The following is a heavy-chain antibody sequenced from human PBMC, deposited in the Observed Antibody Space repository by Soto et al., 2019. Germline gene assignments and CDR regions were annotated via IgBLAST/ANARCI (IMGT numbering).Heavy chain of an antibody. D-gene: IGHD6-13*01. Sequence: GSLRLSCAASGFTFSSYGMHWVRQAPGKGLEWVAVIWYDGSNKYYADSVKGRFTISRDNSKNTLYLQMNSLRAEDTAVYYCARVLQQPYYGMDVWGQGTTVTVSS. V-gene: IGHV3-33*01. CDR1: GFTFSSYG. CDR3: ARVLQQPYYGMDV. J-gene: IGHJ6*02. CDR2: IWYDGSNK.